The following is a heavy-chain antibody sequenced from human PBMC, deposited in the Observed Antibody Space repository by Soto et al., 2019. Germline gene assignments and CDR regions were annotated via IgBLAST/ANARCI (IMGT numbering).Heavy chain of an antibody. CDR1: VGTFISYT. J-gene: IGHJ3*01. Sequence: QVQLVQSGTEVKKPGSSVKVSCKASVGTFISYTFNWVRQAPGQGLEWMGEILPIFGTTNYAQKFQGRVAFTADAATATGYMELSSLRSEDTALYYCASRGGHDALDLWGLGTRITVSS. D-gene: IGHD5-12*01. CDR3: ASRGGHDALDL. CDR2: ILPIFGTT. V-gene: IGHV1-69*01.